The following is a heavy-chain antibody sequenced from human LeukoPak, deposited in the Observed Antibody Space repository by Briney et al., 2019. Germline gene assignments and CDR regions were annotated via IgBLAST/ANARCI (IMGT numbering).Heavy chain of an antibody. CDR1: GFTFGIYG. CDR2: ISYDGSKQ. D-gene: IGHD3-22*01. CDR3: AKGGGSGYSDSSTYCLDN. J-gene: IGHJ4*02. Sequence: QTGGSLRLSCAASGFTFGIYGMHWVRQAPGKGLEWVAVISYDGSKQFYADSVKGRFTVSRDNSNNMVFLQMNSLRPEDTAVYYCAKGGGSGYSDSSTYCLDNWGQGTLVTVSS. V-gene: IGHV3-30*18.